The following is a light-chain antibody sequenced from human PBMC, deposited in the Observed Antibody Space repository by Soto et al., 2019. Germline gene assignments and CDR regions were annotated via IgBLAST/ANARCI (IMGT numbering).Light chain of an antibody. J-gene: IGKJ1*01. CDR2: GAS. V-gene: IGKV3-15*01. CDR1: HSVGSL. Sequence: EIVLTQSPDTLSLSPGERATLSCRASHSVGSLLAWYQQKPGQAPRLLIYGASTRATGIPARFSGSGSGTEFTLTISSLQSEDFAVYYCQQYNNWPRTFGQGTKVDIK. CDR3: QQYNNWPRT.